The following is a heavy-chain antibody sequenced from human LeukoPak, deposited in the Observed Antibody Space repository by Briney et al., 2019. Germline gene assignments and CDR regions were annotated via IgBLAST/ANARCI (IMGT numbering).Heavy chain of an antibody. Sequence: SVKVSCKASGGSFTSYAISWIRQAPGQGLEWVGGIILLFDRTTYAPGFQGRVTITADKATSTAYMELSGLTSEDTAVYYCARQQNMVRGMKTDYWGQGTLVTVSS. J-gene: IGHJ4*02. CDR3: ARQQNMVRGMKTDY. V-gene: IGHV1-69*06. CDR1: GGSFTSYA. CDR2: IILLFDRT. D-gene: IGHD3-10*01.